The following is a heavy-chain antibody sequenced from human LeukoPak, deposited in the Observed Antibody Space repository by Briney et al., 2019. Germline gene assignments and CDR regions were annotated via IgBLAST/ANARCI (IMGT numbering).Heavy chain of an antibody. J-gene: IGHJ4*02. V-gene: IGHV3-21*01. CDR3: ARVAPDYYDPGDY. Sequence: PGGSLRLSCAASGLPLRSYAMNWVRQAPGKGLEWVSSISTSSVYIYYADSVKGRFTISRDNARNSLYLQMNSLRAEDTAVYYCARVAPDYYDPGDYWGQGTLVTVSS. CDR2: ISTSSVYI. CDR1: GLPLRSYA. D-gene: IGHD3-22*01.